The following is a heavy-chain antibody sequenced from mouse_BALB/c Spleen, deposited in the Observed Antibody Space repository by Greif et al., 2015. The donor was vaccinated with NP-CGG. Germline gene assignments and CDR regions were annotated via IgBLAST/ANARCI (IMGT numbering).Heavy chain of an antibody. V-gene: IGHV1S130*01. CDR2: IHPNSGNT. CDR3: ARWRGYAMDY. Sequence: VQGVESGSVLVRPGASVKLSCKASGYTFTSSWMHWAKRRPGQGLEWIGEIHPNSGNTNYNEKFKGKATLTVDTSSSTAYVDLSSLTSEDSAVYYCARWRGYAMDYWGQGTSVTVSS. J-gene: IGHJ4*01. CDR1: GYTFTSSW.